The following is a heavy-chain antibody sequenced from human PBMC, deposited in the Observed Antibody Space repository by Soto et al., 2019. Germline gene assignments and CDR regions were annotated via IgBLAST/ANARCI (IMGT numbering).Heavy chain of an antibody. Sequence: LSCAACGFTVSSYGMHWVRQAPCKGLEWVAVISYDGSNKYYADSVKGRFTISRDNSKNTLYLQMNSLRAEDTAVYYCAKDTTYYYDSSGYYGYWGQGTLVTVSS. J-gene: IGHJ4*02. CDR2: ISYDGSNK. CDR3: AKDTTYYYDSSGYYGY. CDR1: GFTVSSYG. D-gene: IGHD3-22*01. V-gene: IGHV3-30*18.